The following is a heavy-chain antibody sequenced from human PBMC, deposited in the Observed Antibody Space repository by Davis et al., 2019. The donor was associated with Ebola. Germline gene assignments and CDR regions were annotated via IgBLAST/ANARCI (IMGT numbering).Heavy chain of an antibody. CDR3: AKMGVKSMFGMDV. Sequence: PGGSLRLSCVASGFTFDDYGMHWVRQVPGKGLQWVSFISGDGGGTYYADSVKGRFTISRDNSKNSLYLQMNSLRTEDTALYYCAKMGVKSMFGMDVWGQGTTVTVSS. CDR2: ISGDGGGT. CDR1: GFTFDDYG. D-gene: IGHD3-10*02. V-gene: IGHV3-43*02. J-gene: IGHJ6*02.